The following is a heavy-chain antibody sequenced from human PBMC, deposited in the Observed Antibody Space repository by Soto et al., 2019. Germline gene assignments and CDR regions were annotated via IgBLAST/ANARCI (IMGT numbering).Heavy chain of an antibody. CDR1: GFTFDDYT. CDR3: AKDKAAARRYYYYGMAV. J-gene: IGHJ6*02. Sequence: GGSLRLSCAASGFTFDDYTMHWVRQAPGKGLEWVSLISWDGGSTYYADSVKGRFTISRDNSKNSLYLQMNSLRTEDTALYYCAKDKAAARRYYYYGMAVWGQGTTVTVSS. CDR2: ISWDGGST. D-gene: IGHD6-13*01. V-gene: IGHV3-43*01.